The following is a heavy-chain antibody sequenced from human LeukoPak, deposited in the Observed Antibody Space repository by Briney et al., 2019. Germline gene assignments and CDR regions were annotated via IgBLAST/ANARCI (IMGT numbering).Heavy chain of an antibody. CDR1: GFTFSGYA. CDR3: ATNYRYGMDV. CDR2: ISVSGGST. V-gene: IGHV3-23*01. D-gene: IGHD4/OR15-4a*01. Sequence: GGSLRLSCAASGFTFSGYAMSWVRQAPGKGLEWVSSISVSGGSTYYADSVKGRFTISRDNSKNTLYLQMNSLRAEDTAVYYCATNYRYGMDVWGQGTTVTASS. J-gene: IGHJ6*02.